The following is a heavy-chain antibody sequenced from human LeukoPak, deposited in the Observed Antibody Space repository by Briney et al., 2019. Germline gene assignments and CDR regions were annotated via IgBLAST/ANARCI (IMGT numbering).Heavy chain of an antibody. CDR2: MNPNSGNT. Sequence: ASVKVSCKASGYTFTGYYMHWVRQATGQGLEWMGWMNPNSGNTGYAQKFQGRVTMTRDMSTSTVYMELSSLRSEDTAVYYCARAKDDYGDYVGAFDIWGQGTMVTVSS. J-gene: IGHJ3*02. CDR1: GYTFTGYY. V-gene: IGHV1-8*02. D-gene: IGHD4-17*01. CDR3: ARAKDDYGDYVGAFDI.